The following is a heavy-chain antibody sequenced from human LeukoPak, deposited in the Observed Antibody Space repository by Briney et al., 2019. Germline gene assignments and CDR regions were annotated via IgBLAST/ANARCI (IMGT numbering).Heavy chain of an antibody. V-gene: IGHV3-30-3*01. CDR3: ARETIVVVINNWFDP. Sequence: SGRSLRLSCAASGFTFSSYAMHWVRQAPGKGLEWVAVISYDGSNKYCADSAKGRFTISRDNSENTLYLQMNSLRAEDTAVYYCARETIVVVINNWFDPWGQGTLVTVSS. J-gene: IGHJ5*02. CDR1: GFTFSSYA. D-gene: IGHD3-22*01. CDR2: ISYDGSNK.